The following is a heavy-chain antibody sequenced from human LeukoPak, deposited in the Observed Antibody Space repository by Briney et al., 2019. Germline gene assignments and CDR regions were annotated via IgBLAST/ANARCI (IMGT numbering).Heavy chain of an antibody. Sequence: PGGSLRLSCAASGFTFSNYGMSWVRQAPGKGLEWVSVISGSGANTYYADSVKGRFTISRDNSKNTLYLQMNSLRAEDTAVYYCAKPIAVAGWDAFDIWGQGTMVTVSS. V-gene: IGHV3-23*01. CDR3: AKPIAVAGWDAFDI. CDR2: ISGSGANT. CDR1: GFTFSNYG. J-gene: IGHJ3*02. D-gene: IGHD6-19*01.